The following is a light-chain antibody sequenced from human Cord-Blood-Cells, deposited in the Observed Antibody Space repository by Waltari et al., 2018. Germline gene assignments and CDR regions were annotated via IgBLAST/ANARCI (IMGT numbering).Light chain of an antibody. V-gene: IGLV2-14*01. CDR2: DVS. CDR3: SSYTSSSTLVV. J-gene: IGLJ2*01. CDR1: SSDVGGYNY. Sequence: QSALTQPASVSGSPGQSITISCTGTSSDVGGYNYVSWYQQHPGKAPKLMIYDVSNRPSGVSKRCSGSKSGNTASLTISGLQAEDDADYYCSSYTSSSTLVVFGGGTKLTVL.